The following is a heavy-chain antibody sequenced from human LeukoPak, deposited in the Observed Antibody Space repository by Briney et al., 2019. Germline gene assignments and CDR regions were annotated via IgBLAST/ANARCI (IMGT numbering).Heavy chain of an antibody. CDR1: GYSISSGYY. J-gene: IGHJ4*02. V-gene: IGHV4-38-2*02. Sequence: SETLSLTCTVSGYSISSGYYWGWIRQPPGKGLEWIGSIYHSGSTYYNPSLKSRVTISVDTSKNQFSLKLSSVTAADTAVYYCARGVSADGYNSGLFDYWGQGTLVTVSS. D-gene: IGHD5-24*01. CDR3: ARGVSADGYNSGLFDY. CDR2: IYHSGST.